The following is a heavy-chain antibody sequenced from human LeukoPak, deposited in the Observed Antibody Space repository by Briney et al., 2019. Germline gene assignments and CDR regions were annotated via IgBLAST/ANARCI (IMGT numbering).Heavy chain of an antibody. Sequence: GGSLRLSCAASGFTFSSYAMSWVRQAPGKGLEWVSGISGSGGGTYYADSVKGRFTISRDNSKNTLYLQMNSLRAEDTAVYYCARALWFGEFLFDYWGQGTLVTVSS. CDR3: ARALWFGEFLFDY. J-gene: IGHJ4*02. CDR1: GFTFSSYA. CDR2: ISGSGGGT. V-gene: IGHV3-23*01. D-gene: IGHD3-10*01.